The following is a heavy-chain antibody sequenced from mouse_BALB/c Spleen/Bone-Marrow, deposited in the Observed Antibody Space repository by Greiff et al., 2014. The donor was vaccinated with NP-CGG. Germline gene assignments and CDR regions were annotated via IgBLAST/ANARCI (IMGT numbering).Heavy chain of an antibody. D-gene: IGHD2-4*01. CDR2: ISSGGSYT. J-gene: IGHJ2*01. CDR3: TRQADYLFDY. Sequence: EVQLQQSGGNLVKPGGSLKLSCAASGFTFSTSAMSWVRQTPEKRLEWVATISSGGSYTYYPDSVKGRFTISRDNAKSTLYLQMSSLRSEDTAMYYCTRQADYLFDYWGQGTTLTVSS. CDR1: GFTFSTSA. V-gene: IGHV5-9-3*01.